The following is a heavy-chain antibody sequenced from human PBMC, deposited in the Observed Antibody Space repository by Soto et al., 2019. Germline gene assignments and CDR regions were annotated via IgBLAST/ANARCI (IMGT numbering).Heavy chain of an antibody. Sequence: HPGGSLRLSCAASGFTFSSYAMSWVRQAPGKGLEWVTAISGSGGSTYYADSVKGRFTISRDNSKNTLYLQMNSLRAEDTAVYYCAKDGPYCSSTSCYADHFDYWGQGTLVTVSS. D-gene: IGHD2-2*01. CDR2: ISGSGGST. CDR1: GFTFSSYA. V-gene: IGHV3-23*01. CDR3: AKDGPYCSSTSCYADHFDY. J-gene: IGHJ4*02.